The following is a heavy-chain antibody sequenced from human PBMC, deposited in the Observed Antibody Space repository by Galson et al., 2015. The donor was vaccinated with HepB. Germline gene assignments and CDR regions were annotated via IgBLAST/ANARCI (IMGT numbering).Heavy chain of an antibody. CDR3: AKLEDILTGYYLGAFDI. D-gene: IGHD3-9*01. CDR1: GFTFSSYA. CDR2: ISGSGGST. J-gene: IGHJ3*02. Sequence: SLRLSCAASGFTFSSYAMSWVRQAPGKGLEWVSAISGSGGSTYYADSVKGRFTISRDNSKNTLYLQMNSLRAEDTAVYYCAKLEDILTGYYLGAFDIWGQGTMVTVSS. V-gene: IGHV3-23*01.